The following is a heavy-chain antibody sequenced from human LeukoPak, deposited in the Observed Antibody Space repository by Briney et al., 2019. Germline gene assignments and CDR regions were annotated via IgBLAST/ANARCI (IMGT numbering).Heavy chain of an antibody. V-gene: IGHV4-4*07. Sequence: PSETLSLTCTVSGGSISSYYWSWIRQPAGKGLEWIGRIYTSGSTDYNPSLKSRVSISVDTSKNQFSLKLSSVTAADTAVYYCARGMGFGEFSDYYFDYWGQGTLVTVSS. CDR1: GGSISSYY. D-gene: IGHD3-10*01. CDR2: IYTSGST. CDR3: ARGMGFGEFSDYYFDY. J-gene: IGHJ4*02.